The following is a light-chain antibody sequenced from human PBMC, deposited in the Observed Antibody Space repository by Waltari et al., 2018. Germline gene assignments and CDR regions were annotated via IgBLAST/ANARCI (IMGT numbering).Light chain of an antibody. CDR2: EVI. CDR3: SSYTSSYNLV. CDR1: SSAGGGYDP. J-gene: IGLJ2*01. Sequence: QSALTQPASVSGSPGQSITISCTGTSSAGGGYDPVSWYQQHPGKPPKLMISEVINRPSGVSNRFSGSKSGNTASLTISGLQAEDEADYYCSSYTSSYNLVFGGGTKLTVL. V-gene: IGLV2-14*01.